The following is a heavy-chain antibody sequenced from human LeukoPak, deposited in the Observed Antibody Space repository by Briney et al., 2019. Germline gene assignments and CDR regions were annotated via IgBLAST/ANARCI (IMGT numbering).Heavy chain of an antibody. J-gene: IGHJ3*02. CDR3: ARVSGRITSIDSDVTWGDAFDI. V-gene: IGHV1-18*01. Sequence: GASVKVSCKASGYTFTSYGISWVRQAPGQGLEWMGWIRAYNGNTNYAQKLQGRVTMTTDTSTSTAYMELRSLRSDDTAVYYCARVSGRITSIDSDVTWGDAFDIWGQGTMVTVSS. D-gene: IGHD1-26*01. CDR2: IRAYNGNT. CDR1: GYTFTSYG.